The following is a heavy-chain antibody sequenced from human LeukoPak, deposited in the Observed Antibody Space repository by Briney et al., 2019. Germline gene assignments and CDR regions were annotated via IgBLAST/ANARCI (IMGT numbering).Heavy chain of an antibody. J-gene: IGHJ5*02. D-gene: IGHD1-14*01. V-gene: IGHV3-66*01. CDR3: AREDSEGGPNWFDP. CDR2: IYSGGST. Sequence: GGSLRLSCAGSGFTVSSNYMTWVRQAPGKGLEWVSVIYSGGSTYYADSVKDRFTISRDNSKNTLYLQMNSLRAEDTAVYSCAREDSEGGPNWFDPWGQGTLVTVSS. CDR1: GFTVSSNY.